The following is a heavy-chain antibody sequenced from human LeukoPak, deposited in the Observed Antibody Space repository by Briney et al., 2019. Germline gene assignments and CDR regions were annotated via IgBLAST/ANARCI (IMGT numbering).Heavy chain of an antibody. J-gene: IGHJ4*02. Sequence: SRTLSLTCTISGDSVSSINGAWNWIRQSPSRGLQWLGRTYYRSKWYNDYAVSVQGRVTINPDTSRNQFSLQLKSVTPDDTAVYYCARDVGTSGWHTFDNWGQGTLVTVSS. V-gene: IGHV6-1*01. CDR3: ARDVGTSGWHTFDN. D-gene: IGHD6-19*01. CDR1: GDSVSSINGA. CDR2: TYYRSKWYN.